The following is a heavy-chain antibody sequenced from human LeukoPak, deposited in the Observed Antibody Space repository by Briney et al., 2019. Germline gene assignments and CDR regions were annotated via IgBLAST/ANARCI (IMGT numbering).Heavy chain of an antibody. V-gene: IGHV3-23*01. Sequence: GGSLRLSCAASGFTFNNYAMNWVRQAPGKGLEWVSGISGFGGSTYYAPSVKGRLTISRDNFRNMLYLHLDSLRVEDTAIYYCARRSGSSWSSFDYWGQGALVTVSS. J-gene: IGHJ4*02. CDR2: ISGFGGST. D-gene: IGHD6-13*01. CDR3: ARRSGSSWSSFDY. CDR1: GFTFNNYA.